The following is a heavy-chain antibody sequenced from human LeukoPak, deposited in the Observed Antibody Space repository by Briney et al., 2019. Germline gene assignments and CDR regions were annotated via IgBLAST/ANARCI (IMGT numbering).Heavy chain of an antibody. J-gene: IGHJ4*02. CDR2: IIGSSGST. CDR1: GFSFNNYA. Sequence: PGGSLRLSCVASGFSFNNYAMNWVRQAPGKGLEWVSLIIGSSGSTFYADSVKGRFTISRDKSKNTLYLQMNSLRDEDTAVYYCAKGAYDYIEIAYFDYWGQGSLVTVSS. D-gene: IGHD5-12*01. CDR3: AKGAYDYIEIAYFDY. V-gene: IGHV3-23*01.